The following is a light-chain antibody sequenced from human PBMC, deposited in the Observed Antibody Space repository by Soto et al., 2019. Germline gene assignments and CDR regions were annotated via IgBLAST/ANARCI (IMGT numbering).Light chain of an antibody. CDR2: ENN. Sequence: QSVLTQPPSVSEAPGQRGTISWTGSSSNIGAGYEAHWYQQVPGTAPKLLIDENNNRPSGVPDRFSGSKSGTSDSLAITGLQAEDEAKYYCQPYYSSLSGYVFGTGTKLTVL. CDR3: QPYYSSLSGYV. J-gene: IGLJ1*01. V-gene: IGLV1-40*01. CDR1: SSNIGAGYE.